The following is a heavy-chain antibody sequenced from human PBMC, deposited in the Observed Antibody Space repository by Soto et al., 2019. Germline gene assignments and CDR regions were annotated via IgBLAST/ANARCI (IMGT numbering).Heavy chain of an antibody. CDR3: ARDHPNWYFDL. CDR2: LYANENT. Sequence: LSLTCTVSTASFNSYYWSWIRQPAGKGLEWIGRLYANENTDYNPSLRSRVTISVDTKRQFSLKLSSVTAADTAVYYCARDHPNWYFDLWGRGTPVTVSS. J-gene: IGHJ2*01. CDR1: TASFNSYY. V-gene: IGHV4-4*07.